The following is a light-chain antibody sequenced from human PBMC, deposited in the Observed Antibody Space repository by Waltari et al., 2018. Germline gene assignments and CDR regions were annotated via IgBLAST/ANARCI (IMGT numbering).Light chain of an antibody. CDR3: QQYNNWPRGT. Sequence: EIVLTQFPATLSVSPGERATLSCRASQSVSSNLAWYQQKPGQAPRLLIYGASTRATGIPARFSGSGSGTEFTLTISSLQSEDFVVYYCQQYNNWPRGTFGQGTKVEIK. CDR1: QSVSSN. V-gene: IGKV3-15*01. CDR2: GAS. J-gene: IGKJ1*01.